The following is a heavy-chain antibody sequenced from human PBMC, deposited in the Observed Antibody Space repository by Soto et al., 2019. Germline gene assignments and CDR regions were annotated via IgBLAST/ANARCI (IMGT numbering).Heavy chain of an antibody. J-gene: IGHJ6*02. V-gene: IGHV4-4*02. CDR1: GGSISSSNW. CDR2: IYHSGST. Sequence: QVQLQESGPGVVKPSGTLSLTCAVSGGSISSSNWWSWVRQPPGKGREWIGEIYHSGSTYYNPSLKCRVTRLVDKSNNQVSLKLSSVTAADTAVYYCTKSWDSGGSCGYDYKMDVWGQGTKVTVSS. D-gene: IGHD2-15*01. CDR3: TKSWDSGGSCGYDYKMDV.